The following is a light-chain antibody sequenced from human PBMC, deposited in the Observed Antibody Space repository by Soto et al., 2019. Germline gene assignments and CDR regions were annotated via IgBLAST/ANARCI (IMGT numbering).Light chain of an antibody. CDR1: QSISSW. Sequence: DIQMTQSPSTLSASVGDRVTITCRASQSISSWLAWYQQKPGKAPKLLIYAASSLQSGVPSRFSGSGSGTDFTLTISSLQPEDFATYYCQQSYSNPRVTFGPGTKVDIK. CDR2: AAS. CDR3: QQSYSNPRVT. J-gene: IGKJ3*01. V-gene: IGKV1-39*01.